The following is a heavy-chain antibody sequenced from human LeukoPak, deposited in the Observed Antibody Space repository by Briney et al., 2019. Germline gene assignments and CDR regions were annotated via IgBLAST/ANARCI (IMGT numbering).Heavy chain of an antibody. CDR1: GFTFSSYD. Sequence: GGSLRLSCAASGFTFSSYDMTWVRQAPGKGLEWVSVISGSGGYTYYADSVKGRFTISRDNSKNTLYLHMNSLRIEDTAVYYCAKDQPPSLVYWGQGTLVTVSS. D-gene: IGHD1-14*01. V-gene: IGHV3-23*01. CDR3: AKDQPPSLVY. CDR2: ISGSGGYT. J-gene: IGHJ4*02.